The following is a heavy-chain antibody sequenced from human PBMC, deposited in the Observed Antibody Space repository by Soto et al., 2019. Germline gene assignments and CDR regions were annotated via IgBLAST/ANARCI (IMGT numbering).Heavy chain of an antibody. CDR3: ASPASSWHWGGGWFDP. CDR1: GFTFSAYD. D-gene: IGHD3-16*01. V-gene: IGHV3-13*01. J-gene: IGHJ5*02. Sequence: EVQLVESGGGLVQPGGSLRLSCAASGFTFSAYDMHWVRQPTGKGLEWVSAIGTQHDTYYPDSVKGRFTISRENAKNSFYLQMNSLETGAPAVFFCASPASSWHWGGGWFDPWGQGTLVTVSS. CDR2: IGTQHDT.